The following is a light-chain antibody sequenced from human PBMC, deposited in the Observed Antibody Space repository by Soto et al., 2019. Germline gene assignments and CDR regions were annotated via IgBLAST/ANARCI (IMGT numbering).Light chain of an antibody. CDR2: NNN. Sequence: QSVLTQPPSASGTPGQRVTISCSGGSSNIGTNAVNWYQQLPGTAPKLLIYNNNQQPSGVPDRFSGSKSGTSASLAISGLQSEDEADYYCAAWDDSLNGYGFGTGTKVTVL. V-gene: IGLV1-44*01. CDR3: AAWDDSLNGYG. J-gene: IGLJ1*01. CDR1: SSNIGTNA.